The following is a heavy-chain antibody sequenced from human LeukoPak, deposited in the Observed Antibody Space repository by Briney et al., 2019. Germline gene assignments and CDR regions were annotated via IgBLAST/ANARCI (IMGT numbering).Heavy chain of an antibody. CDR1: GFRFSSYA. J-gene: IGHJ6*03. Sequence: TGGSLRLSCAASGFRFSSYAMSWVRQAPGKGLEWVSVIYSGGSTYYADSVKGRFTISRDNSKNTLYLQMNSLRAEDTAVYYCARERHSPAYYYMDVWGKGTTVTVSS. D-gene: IGHD1-26*01. CDR2: IYSGGST. V-gene: IGHV3-53*01. CDR3: ARERHSPAYYYMDV.